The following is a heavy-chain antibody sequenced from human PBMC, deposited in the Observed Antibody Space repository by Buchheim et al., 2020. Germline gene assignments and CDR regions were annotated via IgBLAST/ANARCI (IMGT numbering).Heavy chain of an antibody. CDR3: ARDWSSGWYLGYFDY. V-gene: IGHV3-48*03. Sequence: EVQLVESGGGLVQPGGSLRLSCAASGFTFSSYEMNWVRQAPGKGLEWVSYISSSGTTIYYADSVKGRFTISRDNAKHSLYLQMNSLRAEDTAVYYCARDWSSGWYLGYFDYWGQGTL. CDR1: GFTFSSYE. D-gene: IGHD6-19*01. J-gene: IGHJ4*02. CDR2: ISSSGTTI.